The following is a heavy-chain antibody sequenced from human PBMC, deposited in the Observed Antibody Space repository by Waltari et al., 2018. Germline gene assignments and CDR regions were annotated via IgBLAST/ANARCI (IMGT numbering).Heavy chain of an antibody. CDR2: IYYAGST. CDR3: ARARDEETAMVYFDR. CDR1: GVTVGSNH. J-gene: IGHJ4*02. V-gene: IGHV3-66*02. Sequence: EVQLVESGGGLVHPGGSLRLSCAASGVTVGSNHLSWVRQAPGKGLEWVSLIYYAGSTYYPDSVRGRFTISRDNSKNTVHLQMNSLRVEDTAIYYCARARDEETAMVYFDRWGQGTLVSVSS. D-gene: IGHD5-18*01.